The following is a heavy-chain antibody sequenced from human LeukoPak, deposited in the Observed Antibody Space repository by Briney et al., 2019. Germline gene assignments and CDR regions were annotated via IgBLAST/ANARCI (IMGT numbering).Heavy chain of an antibody. J-gene: IGHJ4*02. CDR2: IGTAGDT. CDR3: ARGGALGIVDY. V-gene: IGHV3-13*01. Sequence: GGSLRLSCAASGFTFSSYDMHWVRQATGKGLEWVSAIGTAGDTYYPGSVKGRFTISRENAKNSLYLQMNRLRAGDTAVYYCARGGALGIVDYWGQGTLVTVSS. CDR1: GFTFSSYD. D-gene: IGHD7-27*01.